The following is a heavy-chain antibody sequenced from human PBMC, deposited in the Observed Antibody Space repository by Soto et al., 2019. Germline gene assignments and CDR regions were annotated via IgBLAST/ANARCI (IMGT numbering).Heavy chain of an antibody. V-gene: IGHV4-31*03. D-gene: IGHD3-3*01. CDR3: ARAQTPFGVMAVFDY. CDR1: GGSINSGGYY. Sequence: SETLALTSTVSGGSINSGGYYWSWIRQLPGKGLEWIGYIYYSGNTYYNPALKSRVTISIDTSENQFSLKLSSVTAADAAVYYCARAQTPFGVMAVFDYWGQGTLVTVSS. CDR2: IYYSGNT. J-gene: IGHJ4*02.